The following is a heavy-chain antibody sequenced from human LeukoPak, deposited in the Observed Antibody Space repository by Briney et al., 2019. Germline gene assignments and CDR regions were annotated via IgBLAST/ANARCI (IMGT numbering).Heavy chain of an antibody. CDR2: INHSGST. CDR3: ASASSGWTRQYNWFDP. D-gene: IGHD6-19*01. CDR1: GGSFSGYY. V-gene: IGHV4-34*01. J-gene: IGHJ5*02. Sequence: KASETLSLTCAVYGGSFSGYYWSWIRQPPGKGLEWIGEINHSGSTNYNPSLKSRVTISVDTSKNQFSLKLSSVTAADTAVYYCASASSGWTRQYNWFDPWGQGTLVTVSS.